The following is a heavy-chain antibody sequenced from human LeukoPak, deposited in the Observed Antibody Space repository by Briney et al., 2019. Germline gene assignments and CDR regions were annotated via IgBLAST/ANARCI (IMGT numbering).Heavy chain of an antibody. J-gene: IGHJ4*02. CDR3: ARGYSSGWLRKLDY. Sequence: SETLSLTCTVSGGSISSGYYWGWIRQPPGKGLEWIGSIYHSGSTYYNPSLKSRVTISVNTSKNQFSLKLSSVTAADTAVYYCARGYSSGWLRKLDYWGQGTLVTVSS. V-gene: IGHV4-38-2*02. CDR2: IYHSGST. D-gene: IGHD6-19*01. CDR1: GGSISSGYY.